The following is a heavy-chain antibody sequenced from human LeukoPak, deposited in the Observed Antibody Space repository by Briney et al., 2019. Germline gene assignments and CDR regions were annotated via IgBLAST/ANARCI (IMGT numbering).Heavy chain of an antibody. V-gene: IGHV3-74*01. CDR2: INSDGSST. D-gene: IGHD1-26*01. CDR3: ARSYWFDAFDI. CDR1: GFTFSSYG. Sequence: GGTLRLSCAASGFTFSSYGMSWVRQAPGKGLEWVSRINSDGSSTSYADSVKGRFTISRDNAKNTLYLQMNSLRAEDTAVYYCARSYWFDAFDIWGQGTMVTVSS. J-gene: IGHJ3*02.